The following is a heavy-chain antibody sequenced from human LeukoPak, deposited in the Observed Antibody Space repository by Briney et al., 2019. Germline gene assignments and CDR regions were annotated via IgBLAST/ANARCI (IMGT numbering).Heavy chain of an antibody. CDR2: IGNTET. V-gene: IGHV3-23*01. D-gene: IGHD5-18*01. CDR1: GFPFETNA. J-gene: IGHJ4*02. CDR3: AKDWIQFNRVFDCFDS. Sequence: PGGSLRLSCATSGFPFETNAMSWVRQAPGQGLEWVAPIGNTETFYADSVTGRFTISRDNSKNTVNLQMNRLRVEDTAIYYCAKDWIQFNRVFDCFDSWGQGTLVTVSS.